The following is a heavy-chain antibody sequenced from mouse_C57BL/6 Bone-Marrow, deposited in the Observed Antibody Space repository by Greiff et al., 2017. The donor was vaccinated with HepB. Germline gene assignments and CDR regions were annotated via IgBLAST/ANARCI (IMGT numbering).Heavy chain of an antibody. V-gene: IGHV1-64*01. CDR1: GYTFTSYW. CDR2: IHPNSGST. CDR3: ARLYYDYDYWYFDV. D-gene: IGHD2-4*01. J-gene: IGHJ1*03. Sequence: QVQLQQPGAELVKPGASVKLSCKASGYTFTSYWMHWVKQRPGQGLEWIGMIHPNSGSTNYNEKFKSKATLTVDKSSSTAYMQLSSLTSEDSAVYYCARLYYDYDYWYFDVWGTGTTVTVSS.